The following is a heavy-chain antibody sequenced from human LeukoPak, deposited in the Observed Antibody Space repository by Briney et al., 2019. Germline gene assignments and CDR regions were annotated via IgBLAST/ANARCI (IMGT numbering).Heavy chain of an antibody. CDR2: INPNSGGT. CDR3: ARGRGYYDTGASDS. V-gene: IGHV1-2*02. CDR1: GYTFTGYY. Sequence: ASVKVSCKASGYTFTGYYMHWVRQAPGQGLEWMGWINPNSGGTNYAQKFQGRVTMTRDTSISTAYLELTGLISDDTAVYYCARGRGYYDTGASDSWGQGTLVTVSS. J-gene: IGHJ4*02. D-gene: IGHD3-22*01.